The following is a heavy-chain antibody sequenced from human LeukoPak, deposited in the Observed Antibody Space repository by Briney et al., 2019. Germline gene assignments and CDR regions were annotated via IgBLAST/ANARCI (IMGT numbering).Heavy chain of an antibody. D-gene: IGHD3-22*01. CDR3: ARGQYYDSSGYYY. CDR2: IIPILGIA. J-gene: IGHJ4*02. Sequence: GASVKVSCKASGYTFTSYYMHWVRQAPGQGLEWMGRIIPILGIANYAQKFQGRVTITADKSTSTAYMELSSLRSEDTAVYYCARGQYYDSSGYYYWGQGTLVTVSS. V-gene: IGHV1-69*04. CDR1: GYTFTSYY.